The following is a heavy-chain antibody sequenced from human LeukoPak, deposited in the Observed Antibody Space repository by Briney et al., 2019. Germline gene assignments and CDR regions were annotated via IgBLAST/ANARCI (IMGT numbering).Heavy chain of an antibody. CDR2: ISSDGGTT. D-gene: IGHD2-2*02. V-gene: IGHV3-64*01. J-gene: IGHJ4*02. Sequence: GGSLRLSCAASGFTFSSYTMHWVRQAPRKGLAYVSGISSDGGTTYYGNSVKGRFTISRDNSKNTVYLQMGSLRAEDMAVYYCVRSDCGSASCYTGSNWGQGTLVTVSS. CDR3: VRSDCGSASCYTGSN. CDR1: GFTFSSYT.